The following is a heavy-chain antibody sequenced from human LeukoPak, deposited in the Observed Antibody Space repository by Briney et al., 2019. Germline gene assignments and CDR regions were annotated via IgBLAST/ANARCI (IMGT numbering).Heavy chain of an antibody. CDR1: GFTFTSSA. Sequence: ASVKVSCKASGFTFTSSAVQWVRQARGQRLEWMGWINAGNGNTKYSQKFQGRVTITRDTSASTAYMELSSLRSEDTAVYYCARVRSGYFDYWGQGTLVTVSS. CDR2: INAGNGNT. V-gene: IGHV1-3*01. D-gene: IGHD3-3*01. CDR3: ARVRSGYFDY. J-gene: IGHJ4*02.